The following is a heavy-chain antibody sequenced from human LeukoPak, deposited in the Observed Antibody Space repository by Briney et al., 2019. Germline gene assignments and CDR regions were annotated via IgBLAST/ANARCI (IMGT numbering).Heavy chain of an antibody. J-gene: IGHJ6*02. CDR1: GFTFSNYA. V-gene: IGHV3-23*01. D-gene: IGHD2-21*02. CDR3: AKVIMVTSRSYYGMDV. Sequence: GGSLRLSCAASGFTFSNYAMTWVRQAPGKGLEWVSAISASGGSTSYADSVKGRFTISGDNSKNTIYLQMNSLRVEDTAVYYCAKVIMVTSRSYYGMDVWGQGTTVTVSS. CDR2: ISASGGST.